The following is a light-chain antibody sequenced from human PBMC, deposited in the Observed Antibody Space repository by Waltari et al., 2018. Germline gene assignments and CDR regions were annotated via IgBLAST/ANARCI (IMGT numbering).Light chain of an antibody. CDR3: QHYLRLPVT. J-gene: IGKJ1*01. CDR2: GAS. V-gene: IGKV3-20*01. Sequence: EIVLTQSPGTLPLSPGDSATLPCRTSQSVTRALAWYQQKPGQAPRLLIYGASNRATGIPDRFSGSGSGTDFSLTISSLEPEDFAVYYCQHYLRLPVTFGQGTKVEVK. CDR1: QSVTRA.